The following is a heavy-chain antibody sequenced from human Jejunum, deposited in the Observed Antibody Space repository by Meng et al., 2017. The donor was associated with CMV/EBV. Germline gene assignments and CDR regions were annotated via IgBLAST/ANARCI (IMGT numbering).Heavy chain of an antibody. CDR1: GYSFPGYY. V-gene: IGHV1-2*04. D-gene: IGHD1-26*01. CDR2: INPNSRDT. Sequence: CETSGYSFPGYYIHWVRQGPGQGLEWMGWINPNSRDTNYAQKFQGWVAMTGDTSINTVYMEMTRLTSGDTAVYYCARQDATSWDFDFWGQGTLVTVSS. CDR3: ARQDATSWDFDF. J-gene: IGHJ4*02.